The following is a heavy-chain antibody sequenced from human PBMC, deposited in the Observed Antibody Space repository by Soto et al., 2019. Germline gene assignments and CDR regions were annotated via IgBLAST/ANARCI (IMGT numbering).Heavy chain of an antibody. CDR3: ARGGTFAYDTSGYSVY. CDR1: GYTFSAYY. CDR2: INPKSGGT. Sequence: ASVKVSCKTSGYTFSAYYMHWVRQAPGQGLEWMGWINPKSGGTLYAQKFQGRVTMTRDTSISTAYMELSRLRSDDTAVDYCARGGTFAYDTSGYSVYSGQGTLVTVSS. J-gene: IGHJ4*02. V-gene: IGHV1-2*02. D-gene: IGHD3-22*01.